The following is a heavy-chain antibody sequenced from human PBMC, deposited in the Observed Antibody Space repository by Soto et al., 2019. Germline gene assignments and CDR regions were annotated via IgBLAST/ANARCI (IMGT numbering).Heavy chain of an antibody. CDR2: VKSDGST. Sequence: GGSLRLSCAASGFTFSTYWMHWVRQIPGKGLEWVSRVKSDGSTYYADPVKGRFTISRDNAWNTVYLQMNRLRAEDTALYYCARGLKNYYGMDVWRQGTTVTVSS. CDR3: ARGLKNYYGMDV. CDR1: GFTFSTYW. J-gene: IGHJ6*02. V-gene: IGHV3-74*01.